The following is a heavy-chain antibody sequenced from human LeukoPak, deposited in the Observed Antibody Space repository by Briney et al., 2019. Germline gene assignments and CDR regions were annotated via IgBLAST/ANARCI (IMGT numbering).Heavy chain of an antibody. J-gene: IGHJ4*02. CDR1: GFTFNNYW. CDR3: ARSDYGSVDY. Sequence: PGGSLRPSCAASGFTFNNYWMSWVRQPPGRGLEWVANINQDGSQTYYVDSVTGRFTISRDNAKNSLYLQMNSLRAEDMAVYYCARSDYGSVDYWGQGTLVTVSS. D-gene: IGHD3-10*01. V-gene: IGHV3-7*02. CDR2: INQDGSQT.